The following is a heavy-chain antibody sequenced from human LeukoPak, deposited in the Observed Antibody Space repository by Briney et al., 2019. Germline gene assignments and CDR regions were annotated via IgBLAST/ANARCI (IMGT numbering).Heavy chain of an antibody. CDR1: GYTFTTYS. CDR2: INTRTGDP. Sequence: ASVKVSCKASGYTFTTYSMNWVQQAPGQGLEWMGWINTRTGDPTYAQGFTGRFVFSLDTSVNTAYLQINSLKPEDTAFYYCARRRRDGYNFPDKWGQGTLVTVSS. V-gene: IGHV7-4-1*02. J-gene: IGHJ1*01. D-gene: IGHD5-24*01. CDR3: ARRRRDGYNFPDK.